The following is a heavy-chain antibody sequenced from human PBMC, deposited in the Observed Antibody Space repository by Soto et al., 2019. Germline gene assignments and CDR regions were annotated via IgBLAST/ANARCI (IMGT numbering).Heavy chain of an antibody. V-gene: IGHV4-4*02. J-gene: IGHJ4*02. CDR3: AARHFWNRRWTDRRLDY. Sequence: SETLSLTGAVSGDSINSSHWWNWVRQPPEKGLEWIGQISHSVSTNYNPSLTSRVTISVDKSKKHFSLKLTSVTAADTAVYYCAARHFWNRRWTDRRLDYFGQRTLVTFSS. D-gene: IGHD3-3*02. CDR2: ISHSVST. CDR1: GDSINSSHW.